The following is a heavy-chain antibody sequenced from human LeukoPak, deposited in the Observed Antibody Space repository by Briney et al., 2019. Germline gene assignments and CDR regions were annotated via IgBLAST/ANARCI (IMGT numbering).Heavy chain of an antibody. CDR1: GGSINNYY. CDR3: ARETSQKGAHYMDV. Sequence: SETLSLTCAVSGGSINNYYWSWIRQPPGKGLEWIGYIYDSGSTNYNPSLKSRVTISVDTSKNQFSLKLSSVTAADTAVYYCARETSQKGAHYMDVWGKGTTVTISS. J-gene: IGHJ6*03. D-gene: IGHD3-16*01. CDR2: IYDSGST. V-gene: IGHV4-59*01.